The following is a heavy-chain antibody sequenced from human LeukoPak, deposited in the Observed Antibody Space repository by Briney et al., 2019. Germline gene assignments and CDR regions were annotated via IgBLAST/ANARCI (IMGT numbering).Heavy chain of an antibody. D-gene: IGHD6-19*01. CDR3: AKPKSSGWSFFYYYLDV. CDR1: GFIFTDYG. Sequence: GGSLRLSCAASGFIFTDYGMHWVRQAPGKGLEWLTFIRYDGSDKYYADSVKGRFTISRDNSKNTLYLQMNSLRGDDTAVYYCAKPKSSGWSFFYYYLDVWGKGTTVTVSS. J-gene: IGHJ6*03. V-gene: IGHV3-30*02. CDR2: IRYDGSDK.